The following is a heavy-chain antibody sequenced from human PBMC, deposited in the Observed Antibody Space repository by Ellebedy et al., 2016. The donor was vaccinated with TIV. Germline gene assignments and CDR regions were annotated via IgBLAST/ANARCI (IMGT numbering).Heavy chain of an antibody. CDR3: ATLTDYSDYYFYGMDV. J-gene: IGHJ6*02. D-gene: IGHD3-9*01. Sequence: GESLKISCAASGFSVSRNFMNWVRQAPGKGLEWVSIIYDGGGTYYADSVKGRFTISRDISKNTLFLQMNSLRAEDTALYYCATLTDYSDYYFYGMDVWGQGTTVTVSS. CDR1: GFSVSRNF. CDR2: IYDGGGT. V-gene: IGHV3-53*01.